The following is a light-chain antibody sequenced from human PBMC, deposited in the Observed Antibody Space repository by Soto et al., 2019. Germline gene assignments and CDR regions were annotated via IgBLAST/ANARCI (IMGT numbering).Light chain of an antibody. CDR3: QQYNNWPPEWT. Sequence: EIVMTQSPATLSVSPGERATLSCRASQSVGSNLAWYLQKPGQTPRLLIYGASTRATGIPARFSGSGSGTEFTLTISSLQSEDFAVYYCQQYNNWPPEWTFGQGTKVEIK. CDR1: QSVGSN. CDR2: GAS. J-gene: IGKJ1*01. V-gene: IGKV3-15*01.